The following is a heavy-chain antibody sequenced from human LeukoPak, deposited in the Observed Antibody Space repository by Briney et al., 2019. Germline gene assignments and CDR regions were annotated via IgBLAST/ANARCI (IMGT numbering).Heavy chain of an antibody. CDR2: ISGSGDST. CDR1: GFPFSSYA. V-gene: IGHV3-23*01. Sequence: GGSLRLSCAASGFPFSSYAMSWVRQAPGKGLEWVSVISGSGDSTHYADSVKGRFAIPRDNSKNTLYLQMNSLRVEDTAVYYCAKVLQPLGVPGYFDLWGRGTLVTVSS. D-gene: IGHD1-14*01. CDR3: AKVLQPLGVPGYFDL. J-gene: IGHJ2*01.